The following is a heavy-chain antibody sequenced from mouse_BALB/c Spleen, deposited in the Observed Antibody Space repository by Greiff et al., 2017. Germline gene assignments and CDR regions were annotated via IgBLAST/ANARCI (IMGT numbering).Heavy chain of an antibody. J-gene: IGHJ4*01. CDR3: ARGIHYSGYGDAMDY. CDR2: ISDGGSYT. D-gene: IGHD1-2*01. Sequence: EVKLMESGGGLVKPGGSLKLSCAASGFTFSDYYMYWVRQTPEKRLEWVATISDGGSYTYYPDSVKGRFTISRDNAKNNLYLQMSSLKSEDTAMYYCARGIHYSGYGDAMDYWGQGTSVTVSS. V-gene: IGHV5-4*02. CDR1: GFTFSDYY.